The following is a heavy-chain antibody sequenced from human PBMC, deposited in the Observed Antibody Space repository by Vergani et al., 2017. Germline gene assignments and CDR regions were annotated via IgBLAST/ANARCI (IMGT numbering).Heavy chain of an antibody. CDR3: AKDDIAAEYGLDY. CDR2: IKQDGSEK. V-gene: IGHV3-7*03. J-gene: IGHJ4*02. CDR1: GFTFSSYW. D-gene: IGHD6-13*01. Sequence: EVQLVESGGGLVQPGGSLRLSCAASGFTFSSYWMSWVRQAPGKGLEWVANIKQDGSEKYYVDSVKGRFTISRDNSKNSLYLQMNSLRAEDTALYYCAKDDIAAEYGLDYWGQGTLVTVSS.